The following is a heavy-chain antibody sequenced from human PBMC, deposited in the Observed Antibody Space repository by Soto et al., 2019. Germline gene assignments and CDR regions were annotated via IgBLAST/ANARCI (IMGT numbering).Heavy chain of an antibody. J-gene: IGHJ4*02. CDR1: GFTFSNAW. CDR2: IKSKTDGGTT. V-gene: IGHV3-15*01. D-gene: IGHD4-17*01. Sequence: GGSLRLSCAASGFTFSNAWMSWVRQAPGKGLEWVGRIKSKTDGGTTNYAAPRKGRFTISREDSKNTLYLQTKSLKTEDTAVYYCTTDEAVTTLGKFDYWGQGTLVTVSS. CDR3: TTDEAVTTLGKFDY.